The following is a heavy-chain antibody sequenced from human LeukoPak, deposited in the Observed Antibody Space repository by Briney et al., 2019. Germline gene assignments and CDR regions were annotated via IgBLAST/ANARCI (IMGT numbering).Heavy chain of an antibody. CDR1: GFTFSSYE. Sequence: GGSLRLSCAASGFTFSSYEMNWVRQAPGKGLEWVSYISSSGSTIYYADSVKGRFTISRDNAKNSLYLQMNSLRAEDTAVYYCARGYSSSWSSLAGYWGQGTLVTVSS. D-gene: IGHD6-13*01. J-gene: IGHJ4*02. V-gene: IGHV3-48*03. CDR3: ARGYSSSWSSLAGY. CDR2: ISSSGSTI.